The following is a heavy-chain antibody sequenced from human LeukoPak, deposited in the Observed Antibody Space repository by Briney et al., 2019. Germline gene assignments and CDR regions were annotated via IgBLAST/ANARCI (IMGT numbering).Heavy chain of an antibody. V-gene: IGHV4-34*01. CDR1: GGSFSGYY. J-gene: IGHJ4*02. CDR2: INHSGST. Sequence: PSETLSLTCAVYGGSFSGYYWSWIRQPPGKGREWIGEINHSGSTNYNPSLKGRVTISVDTSKNQFSLKLSSVTAADTAVYYCARGPVAEYCSGGSCYSEGFDFDYWGQGTLVTVSS. CDR3: ARGPVAEYCSGGSCYSEGFDFDY. D-gene: IGHD2-15*01.